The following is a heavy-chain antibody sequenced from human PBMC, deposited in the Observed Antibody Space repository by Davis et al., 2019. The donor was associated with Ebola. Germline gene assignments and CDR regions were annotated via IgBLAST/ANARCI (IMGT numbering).Heavy chain of an antibody. Sequence: ASVKVSCKASGFTLTNYAIHWVRQAPGQRLEWMGWMNPNSGNTGYAQKFQGRVTMTRENSMSTAYMELSSLRSEDTAVYFCARGGVAYSDLDYWGQGTLVAVSS. J-gene: IGHJ4*02. CDR2: MNPNSGNT. CDR3: ARGGVAYSDLDY. CDR1: GFTLTNYA. D-gene: IGHD2-21*01. V-gene: IGHV1-8*02.